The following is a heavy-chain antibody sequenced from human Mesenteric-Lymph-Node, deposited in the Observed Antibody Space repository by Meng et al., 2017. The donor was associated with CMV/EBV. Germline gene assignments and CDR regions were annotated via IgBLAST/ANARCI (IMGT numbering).Heavy chain of an antibody. CDR1: GFIFRTYA. Sequence: GESLKISCAASGFIFRTYAMTWVRQAPGKGLEWVAFIRYDVSNKYFADSVKGRFTISRDNAKNSLYLEMNSLRAEDTAVYYCARDCWSQLAPPFFDYWGQGTLVTVSS. CDR3: ARDCWSQLAPPFFDY. D-gene: IGHD6-6*01. CDR2: IRYDVSNK. V-gene: IGHV3-30*02. J-gene: IGHJ4*02.